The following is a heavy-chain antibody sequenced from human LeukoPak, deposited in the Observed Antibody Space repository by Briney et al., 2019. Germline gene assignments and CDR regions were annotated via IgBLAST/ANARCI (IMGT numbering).Heavy chain of an antibody. CDR3: AKGSSCGPDCYRFFDY. V-gene: IGHV4-59*01. CDR1: GGSINSYY. D-gene: IGHD2-21*02. J-gene: IGHJ4*02. CDR2: IYDSGST. Sequence: SETLSLTCTVSGGSINSYYWSWIRQPPGKGLEWIGYIYDSGSTNYNPSLKSRVTISVDTSKNQFSLKLSSVTAADTAVYYCAKGSSCGPDCYRFFDYWGQGTLVTVSS.